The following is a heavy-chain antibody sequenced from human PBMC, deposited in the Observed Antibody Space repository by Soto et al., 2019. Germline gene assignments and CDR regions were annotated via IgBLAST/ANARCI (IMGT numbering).Heavy chain of an antibody. Sequence: GASVKVSCKASGYTFTGYYMHWVRQAPGQGLEWMGWINPNSGGTNYAQKFQGRVTMTRDTSISTAYMELSRLRSDDTAVYYCASVPPCSGGSSDSQDHNWFYPWGQGTLVTVSS. J-gene: IGHJ5*02. V-gene: IGHV1-2*02. CDR2: INPNSGGT. CDR1: GYTFTGYY. D-gene: IGHD2-15*01. CDR3: ASVPPCSGGSSDSQDHNWFYP.